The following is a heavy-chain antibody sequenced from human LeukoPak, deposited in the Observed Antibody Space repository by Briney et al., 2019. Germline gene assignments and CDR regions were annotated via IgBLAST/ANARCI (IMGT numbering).Heavy chain of an antibody. J-gene: IGHJ3*02. V-gene: IGHV5-51*01. CDR2: IYPGDSDT. Sequence: GESLKISCKGSGYSFTSYWIGWVRQMPGKGLEWMGIIYPGDSDTRYSPSFQGQVTMSADKSISTVYLQWSSLKASDTAMYYFVRQISPFDICGQGTVVTVSS. CDR3: VRQISPFDI. CDR1: GYSFTSYW.